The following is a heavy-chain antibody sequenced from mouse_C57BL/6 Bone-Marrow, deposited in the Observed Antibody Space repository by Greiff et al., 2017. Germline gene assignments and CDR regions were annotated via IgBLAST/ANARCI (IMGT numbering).Heavy chain of an antibody. J-gene: IGHJ4*01. V-gene: IGHV1-50*01. CDR1: GYTFTSYW. D-gene: IGHD1-1*01. Sequence: QVQLQQPGAELVKPGASVKLSCKASGYTFTSYWMQWVKQRPGQGLEWIGEIDPSDSYTNYNQKFKGKATLTVDTSSRTAYMQLSSLTSEDSAVYYCASITTVVATGYDAMDYWGQGTSVTVSS. CDR2: IDPSDSYT. CDR3: ASITTVVATGYDAMDY.